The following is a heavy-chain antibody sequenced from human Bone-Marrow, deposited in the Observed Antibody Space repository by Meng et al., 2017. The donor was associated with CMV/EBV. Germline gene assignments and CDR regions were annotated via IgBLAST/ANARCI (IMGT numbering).Heavy chain of an antibody. J-gene: IGHJ6*02. V-gene: IGHV3-30*02. CDR2: IRYDGSNK. CDR1: GFTFSSYG. D-gene: IGHD5-18*01. CDR3: AKDLAYSYVIHYYYYGMDV. Sequence: GGSLRLSCAASGFTFSSYGMHWVRQAPGKGLEWVAFIRYDGSNKYYADSVKGRFTISRDNSKNTLYLQMNSLRAEDTAVYYGAKDLAYSYVIHYYYYGMDVWGQGATVTVSS.